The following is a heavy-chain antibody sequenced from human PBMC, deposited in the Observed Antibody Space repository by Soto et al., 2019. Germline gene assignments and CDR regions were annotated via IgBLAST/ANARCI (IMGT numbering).Heavy chain of an antibody. CDR3: ARDQGESYFDS. CDR2: IHFSGST. J-gene: IGHJ4*02. V-gene: IGHV4-31*03. CDR1: GGSINSGAYY. D-gene: IGHD3-16*01. Sequence: QVQLQESGPGLVKPSQTLSLTCTVSGGSINSGAYYWNWIRQHPGKGLEWIGYIHFSGSTYYNPTLKSRVATSTDTSNIRFSLRLSSVTAADTAVYYYARDQGESYFDSWGQGALVTVSS.